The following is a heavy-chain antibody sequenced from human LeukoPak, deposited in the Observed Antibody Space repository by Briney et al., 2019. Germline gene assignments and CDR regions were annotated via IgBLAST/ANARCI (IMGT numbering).Heavy chain of an antibody. CDR2: ITDVGDI. CDR3: TRDRGGSPTDVFDY. D-gene: IGHD2-15*01. Sequence: PGGSLRLSCAASGLTFSKSALTWVRQAPGKGLEWVSTITDVGDIFYTYSVRGRFTISRDNSKNTVYMQMDGPRAEDTAVYYCTRDRGGSPTDVFDYWGQGTLVTVSS. V-gene: IGHV3-23*01. J-gene: IGHJ4*02. CDR1: GLTFSKSA.